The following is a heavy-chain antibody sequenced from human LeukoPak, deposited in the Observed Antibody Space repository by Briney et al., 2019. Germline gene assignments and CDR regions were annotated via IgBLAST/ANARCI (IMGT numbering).Heavy chain of an antibody. V-gene: IGHV4-59*08. D-gene: IGHD5-24*01. J-gene: IGHJ4*02. Sequence: SETLSLTCTVSGGSISGCYWSRIRQPPEKGLEWIAYIYNSATTNYSPSLKSRVTVSVDASKNQVFLNLSSVTAADTAVYYCARLGRLDGYVFDYWGQGILVTVSS. CDR1: GGSISGCY. CDR2: IYNSATT. CDR3: ARLGRLDGYVFDY.